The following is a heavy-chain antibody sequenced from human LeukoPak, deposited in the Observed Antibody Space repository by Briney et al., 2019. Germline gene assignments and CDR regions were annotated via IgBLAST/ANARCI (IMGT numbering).Heavy chain of an antibody. CDR3: ARRGASGGVDY. D-gene: IGHD1-26*01. Sequence: SETLSLTCTVSGGSINIYSWSWIRQPPGKGLEWIGYISYSGSTNYNPSLKSRVTISMDTSKNQFSLTLSSVTAADTAVYYCARRGASGGVDYWGQRTLVTVSS. J-gene: IGHJ4*02. V-gene: IGHV4-59*08. CDR2: ISYSGST. CDR1: GGSINIYS.